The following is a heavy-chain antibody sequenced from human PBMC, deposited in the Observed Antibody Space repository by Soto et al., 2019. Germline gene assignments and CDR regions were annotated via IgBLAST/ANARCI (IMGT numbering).Heavy chain of an antibody. Sequence: SETLSLTCSVSGDSIGSSTNYWGWIRQPPGKGLEWIGTIYHSGNTYYNPTLKSRVAISVDVSKNQFSLRLNSVTAADTAVYYCARHEWLQLWLVTEYWGQGALVTVSS. V-gene: IGHV4-39*01. J-gene: IGHJ4*02. D-gene: IGHD5-18*01. CDR1: GDSIGSSTNY. CDR3: ARHEWLQLWLVTEY. CDR2: IYHSGNT.